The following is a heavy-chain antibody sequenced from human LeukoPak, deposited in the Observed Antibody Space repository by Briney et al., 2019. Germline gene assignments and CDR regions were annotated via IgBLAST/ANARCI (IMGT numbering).Heavy chain of an antibody. Sequence: GASVKVSCKTSGGTFTSYAITWVRQAPGQGLEWMGKIIPICGTTNYAQKFQGRVTFTADESTSTAYMELSSLRSEDTALYYCARKLRLGGNWFDPWGQGTLVTVSS. CDR3: ARKLRLGGNWFDP. CDR2: IIPICGTT. D-gene: IGHD1-26*01. CDR1: GGTFTSYA. V-gene: IGHV1-69*15. J-gene: IGHJ5*02.